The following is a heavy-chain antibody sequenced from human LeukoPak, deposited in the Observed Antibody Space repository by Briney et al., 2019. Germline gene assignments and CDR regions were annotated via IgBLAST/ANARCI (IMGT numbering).Heavy chain of an antibody. CDR2: ISSSSSYI. V-gene: IGHV3-21*01. Sequence: PGGSLRLSCAASGFTFSSYSMNWVRQAPGEGLEWVSSISSSSSYIYYADSVKGRFTISRDNAKNSLYLQMNSLRAEDTAVYYCARDLTPRYYYDSSGYYRPSGSDAFDIWGQGTMVTVSS. CDR1: GFTFSSYS. CDR3: ARDLTPRYYYDSSGYYRPSGSDAFDI. D-gene: IGHD3-22*01. J-gene: IGHJ3*02.